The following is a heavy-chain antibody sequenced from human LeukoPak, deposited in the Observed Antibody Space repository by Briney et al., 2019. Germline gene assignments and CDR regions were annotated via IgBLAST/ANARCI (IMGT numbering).Heavy chain of an antibody. Sequence: GGSLRLSCAASGFTFSSYAMHWVRQAPGKGLEWVAVISYDGSNKYYADSVKGRFTISRDISKNTLYLQMNSLRAEDTAVYYCARAHIVGATSGFDYWGQGTLVTVSS. D-gene: IGHD1-26*01. CDR1: GFTFSSYA. CDR2: ISYDGSNK. J-gene: IGHJ4*02. CDR3: ARAHIVGATSGFDY. V-gene: IGHV3-30*04.